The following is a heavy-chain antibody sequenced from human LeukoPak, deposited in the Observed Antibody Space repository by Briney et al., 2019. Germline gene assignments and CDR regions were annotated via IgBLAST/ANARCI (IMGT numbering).Heavy chain of an antibody. D-gene: IGHD3-9*01. CDR3: ARAGKGDILTGYYFFDY. CDR1: GYTFTSYD. Sequence: GASVKVSCKASGYTFTSYDINWVRQAPGQGLEWMGGIIPIFGTANYAQKFQGRVTITADKSTSTAYMELSSLRSEDTAVYYCARAGKGDILTGYYFFDYWGQGTLVTVSS. CDR2: IIPIFGTA. J-gene: IGHJ4*02. V-gene: IGHV1-69*06.